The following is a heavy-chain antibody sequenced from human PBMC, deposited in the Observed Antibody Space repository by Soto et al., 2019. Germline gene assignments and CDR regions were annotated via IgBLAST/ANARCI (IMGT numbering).Heavy chain of an antibody. CDR2: ISGSGGST. D-gene: IGHD6-19*01. CDR3: VKDLKKVAGTRPLIFDY. V-gene: IGHV3-23*01. Sequence: PGGSLRLSCAASGFTFSSYAMSWVRQAPGKGLEWVSAISGSGGSTYYADSVKGRFTISRDNSKNTLYLQMSSLRAEDTAVYYCVKDLKKVAGTRPLIFDYWGQGTLVTVSS. CDR1: GFTFSSYA. J-gene: IGHJ4*02.